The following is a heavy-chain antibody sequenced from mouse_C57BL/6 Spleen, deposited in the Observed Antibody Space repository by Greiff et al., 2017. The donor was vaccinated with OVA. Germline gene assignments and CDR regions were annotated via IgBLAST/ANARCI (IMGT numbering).Heavy chain of an antibody. Sequence: VKLQQPGAELVRPGSSVKLSCKASGYTFTSYWMDWVKQRPGQGLEWIGNIYPSDSETHYNQKFKDKATLTVDKSSSTAYMQLSSLTSEDSAVYYCARDYYGSSYWYFDVWGTGTTVTVSS. V-gene: IGHV1-61*01. J-gene: IGHJ1*03. D-gene: IGHD1-1*01. CDR2: IYPSDSET. CDR1: GYTFTSYW. CDR3: ARDYYGSSYWYFDV.